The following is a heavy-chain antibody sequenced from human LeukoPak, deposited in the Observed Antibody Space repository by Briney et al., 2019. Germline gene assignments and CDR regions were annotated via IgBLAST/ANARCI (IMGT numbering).Heavy chain of an antibody. Sequence: GGSLRLSCAASGFTLSSYGMHWVRQAPGKGLEWVAVISYDGSNKYYADSVKGRFTISRDNSKNTLYLQMNSLRAEDTAVYYCAKDSSYSSSWYWDHYYGMDVWGQGTTVTVSS. J-gene: IGHJ6*02. CDR2: ISYDGSNK. V-gene: IGHV3-30*18. D-gene: IGHD6-13*01. CDR3: AKDSSYSSSWYWDHYYGMDV. CDR1: GFTLSSYG.